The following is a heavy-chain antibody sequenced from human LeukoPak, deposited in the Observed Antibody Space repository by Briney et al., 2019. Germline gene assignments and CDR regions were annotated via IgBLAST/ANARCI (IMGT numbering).Heavy chain of an antibody. V-gene: IGHV4-30-2*01. J-gene: IGHJ6*02. CDR1: GGSISSGGYS. D-gene: IGHD6-6*01. Sequence: SQTLSLTCAVSGGSISSGGYSWSWIRQPPGKGLEWIGYIYHSGSTYYNPSLKSRVTISVDTSKNQFSLKLSSVTAADTAVYYCARFKYSSSSYYYGMDVWGQGTTVTVSS. CDR3: ARFKYSSSSYYYGMDV. CDR2: IYHSGST.